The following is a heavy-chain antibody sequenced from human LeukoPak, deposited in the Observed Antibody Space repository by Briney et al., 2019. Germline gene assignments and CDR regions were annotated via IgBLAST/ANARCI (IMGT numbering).Heavy chain of an antibody. CDR2: IHYSGST. V-gene: IGHV4-39*01. CDR3: TRHHDYGDKIDY. D-gene: IGHD4-23*01. Sequence: SETLSLTCTVSAGSGTSASHYWAWIRQPPGKGLEWIGSIHYSGSTYYSPSLKSRLTLSGDTSKSQCSLKLTLVTAADTAVYYCTRHHDYGDKIDYWGQGTLVTVSS. CDR1: AGSGTSASHY. J-gene: IGHJ4*02.